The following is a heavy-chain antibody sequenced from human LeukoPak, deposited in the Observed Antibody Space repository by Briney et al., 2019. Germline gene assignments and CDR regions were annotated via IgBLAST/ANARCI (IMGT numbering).Heavy chain of an antibody. CDR3: ARDGGRGSFSAYYFDY. J-gene: IGHJ4*02. Sequence: ASVKVSCKASGYTFTSYYMHWVRQAPGQGLEWMGIINPSGGSTSYAQKFQGRVTMTRDMSTSTVYMELSSLRSEDTAVYYCARDGGRGSFSAYYFDYWGQGTLVTVSS. D-gene: IGHD1-26*01. V-gene: IGHV1-46*01. CDR1: GYTFTSYY. CDR2: INPSGGST.